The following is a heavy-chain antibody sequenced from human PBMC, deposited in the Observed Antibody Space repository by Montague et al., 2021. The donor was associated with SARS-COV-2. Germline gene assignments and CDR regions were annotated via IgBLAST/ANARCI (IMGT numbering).Heavy chain of an antibody. CDR1: GYSFISYW. Sequence: QSGAEVKKPGESLKISCKGSGYSFISYWIGWVRQMPGKGLEWMGNIYPGDSETRYSPSFQGQVTISADKSISTAYLQWSSLKASDTAMYYCVRLGGLRDYYYYGMDVWGQGTTVTVSS. J-gene: IGHJ6*02. CDR3: VRLGGLRDYYYYGMDV. D-gene: IGHD5-12*01. CDR2: IYPGDSET. V-gene: IGHV5-51*01.